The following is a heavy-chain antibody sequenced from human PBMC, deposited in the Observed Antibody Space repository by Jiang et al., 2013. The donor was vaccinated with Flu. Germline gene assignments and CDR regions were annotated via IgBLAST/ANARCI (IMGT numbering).Heavy chain of an antibody. J-gene: IGHJ3*02. D-gene: IGHD1-26*01. CDR2: IYYSGST. CDR1: GGSISSSSYY. Sequence: PGLVKPSETLSLTCTVSGGSISSSSYYWGWIRQPPGKGLEWIGSIYYSGSTYYNPSLKSRVTISVDTSKNQFSLKLSSVTAADTAVYYCAKSIVGATTSAFDIWGQGTMVTVSS. V-gene: IGHV4-39*01. CDR3: AKSIVGATTSAFDI.